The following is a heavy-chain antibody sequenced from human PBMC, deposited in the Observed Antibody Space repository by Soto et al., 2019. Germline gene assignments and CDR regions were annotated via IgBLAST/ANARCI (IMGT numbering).Heavy chain of an antibody. D-gene: IGHD2-15*01. CDR2: XXXIXGXT. CDR3: AKRRGAGGHFDY. V-gene: IGHV3-23*01. Sequence: PGGSLRLSCAASGFAFSSYAMCWVRQGPGKGLXWVAXXXIXGXTXYXXXXRGRFTISRDNSKNTLSLQMNSLTAEDTAVYFCAKRRGAGGHFDYWGQGALVTVSS. CDR1: GFAFSSYA. J-gene: IGHJ4*02.